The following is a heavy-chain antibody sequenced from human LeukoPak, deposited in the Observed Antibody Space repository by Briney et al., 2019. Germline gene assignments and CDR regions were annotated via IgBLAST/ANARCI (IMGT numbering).Heavy chain of an antibody. D-gene: IGHD6-13*01. V-gene: IGHV4-39*07. CDR1: GGSISSSSYY. J-gene: IGHJ5*02. Sequence: SETLSLTCTVSGGSISSSSYYWGWIRQPPGKGLEWIGSIYYTGSTYYNPSLKSRVTISVDTSKNQFSLKLSSVTAADTAVYYCARGDVSSSWSTRSEAWGQGTLVTVSS. CDR3: ARGDVSSSWSTRSEA. CDR2: IYYTGST.